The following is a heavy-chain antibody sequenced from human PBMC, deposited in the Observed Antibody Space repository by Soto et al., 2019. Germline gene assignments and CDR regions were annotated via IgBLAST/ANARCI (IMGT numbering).Heavy chain of an antibody. CDR2: INVGNGDT. CDR1: GYTFTDNA. CDR3: ARDSWINMNAFDV. D-gene: IGHD3-22*01. V-gene: IGHV1-3*01. J-gene: IGHJ3*01. Sequence: QVHLVQSGAEVKKPGASVKVSCKASGYTFTDNAMHWVRQAPGQRPEWVGWINVGNGDTKYSQRLQGRVTITSDTSAETAYRELSSLRSDDTAVYYWARDSWINMNAFDVWGQGTSVIVSS.